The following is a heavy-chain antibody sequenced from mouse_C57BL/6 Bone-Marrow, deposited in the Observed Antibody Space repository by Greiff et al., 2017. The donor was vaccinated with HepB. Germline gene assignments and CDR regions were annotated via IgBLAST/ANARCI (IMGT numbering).Heavy chain of an antibody. J-gene: IGHJ4*01. V-gene: IGHV1-18*01. CDR2: INPNNGGT. Sequence: EVQLQQSGPELVKPGASVKITCKASGYTFTDYNMDWVKQSHGKSLEWIGDINPNNGGTIYNQKFKGKATLTVDKSSSTAYMELRSLTSEDTAVYYCARRLPYYYAMDYWGQGTSVTVSS. CDR3: ARRLPYYYAMDY. D-gene: IGHD2-2*01. CDR1: GYTFTDYN.